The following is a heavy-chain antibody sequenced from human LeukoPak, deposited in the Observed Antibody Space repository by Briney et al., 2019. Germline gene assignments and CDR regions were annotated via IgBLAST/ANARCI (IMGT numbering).Heavy chain of an antibody. J-gene: IGHJ3*02. D-gene: IGHD3-3*01. V-gene: IGHV3-49*04. CDR2: IRSKAYGGTT. CDR3: TSPSYYDFWSGYYTSFAFDI. Sequence: GRSLRLSCTASGFTFGDYAMSWVRQAPGKGLEWVGFIRSKAYGGTTEYAASVKGRFTISRDDSKSIAYLQMNSLKTEDTAVYYCTSPSYYDFWSGYYTSFAFDIWGQGTMVTVSS. CDR1: GFTFGDYA.